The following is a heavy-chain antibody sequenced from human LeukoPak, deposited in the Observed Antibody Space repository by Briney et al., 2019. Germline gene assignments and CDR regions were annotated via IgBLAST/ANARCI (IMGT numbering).Heavy chain of an antibody. CDR1: GYTFTSYG. J-gene: IGHJ4*02. D-gene: IGHD3-22*01. V-gene: IGHV1-18*01. CDR3: ARAHYYDSSGYPRDY. CDR2: ISAYNGNT. Sequence: AXXXXSCKASGYTFTSYGISWVRQAPGQGLEWMGWISAYNGNTNYAQKLQARVTMTTDTSTSTAYMELRSLRSDDTAVYYCARAHYYDSSGYPRDYWGQGTLVTVSP.